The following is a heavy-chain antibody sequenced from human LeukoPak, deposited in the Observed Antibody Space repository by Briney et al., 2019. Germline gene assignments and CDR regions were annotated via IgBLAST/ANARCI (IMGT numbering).Heavy chain of an antibody. J-gene: IGHJ3*02. CDR2: INPNSGGT. CDR3: ARDSSTMVRGGAFDI. Sequence: GSVKVSCKASGYTFTGYYMHWVRQAPGQGLEWMGWINPNSGGTNYARKFQGRVTMTRDTSISTAYMELSRLRSDDTAVYYCARDSSTMVRGGAFDIWGQGTMVTVSS. CDR1: GYTFTGYY. V-gene: IGHV1-2*02. D-gene: IGHD3-10*01.